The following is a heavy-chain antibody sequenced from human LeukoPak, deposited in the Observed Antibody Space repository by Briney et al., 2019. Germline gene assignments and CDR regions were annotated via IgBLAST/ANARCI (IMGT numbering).Heavy chain of an antibody. J-gene: IGHJ5*02. V-gene: IGHV1-24*01. CDR2: FDPEDGET. CDR1: GYTLXXLS. Sequence: SXKVSCKVXGYTLXXLSMHWVRQAPGKGLEWMGGFDPEDGETIYAQKFQGRVTMTEDTSTDTAYMELRSLRSDDTAVYYCARDHESEDGGFDPWGQGTLVTVSS. CDR3: ARDHESEDGGFDP.